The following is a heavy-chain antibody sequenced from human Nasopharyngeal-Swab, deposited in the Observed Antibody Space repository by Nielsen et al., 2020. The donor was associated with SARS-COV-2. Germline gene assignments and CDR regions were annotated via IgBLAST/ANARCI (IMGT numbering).Heavy chain of an antibody. D-gene: IGHD6-19*01. CDR3: AKSPNPRVYSSGFFDY. J-gene: IGHJ4*02. CDR1: RFTSSSYA. V-gene: IGHV3-23*01. Sequence: GGFLRLSCAASRFTSSSYAMSWVRQVPGKGLEWVSAISGSGGNTYYADSVKGRFIISRDNSKNTLYLQMNSMRAEDTAVYYCAKSPNPRVYSSGFFDYWGQGTLVTVSS. CDR2: ISGSGGNT.